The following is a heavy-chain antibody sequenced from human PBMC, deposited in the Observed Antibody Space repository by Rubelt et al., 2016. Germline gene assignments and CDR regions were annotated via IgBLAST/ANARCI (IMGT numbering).Heavy chain of an antibody. J-gene: IGHJ4*02. CDR2: KQDGSEK. CDR3: ARASVDIVATDFDY. Sequence: KQDGSEKYYVDSVKGRFTISRDNAKNSLYLQMNSLRAEDTAVYYCARASVDIVATDFDYWGQGTLVTVSS. D-gene: IGHD5-12*01. V-gene: IGHV3-7*01.